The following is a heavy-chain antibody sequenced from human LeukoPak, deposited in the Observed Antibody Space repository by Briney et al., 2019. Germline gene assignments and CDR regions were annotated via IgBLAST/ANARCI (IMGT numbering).Heavy chain of an antibody. CDR2: IYPGDSET. CDR3: ARRDSGYDFDY. V-gene: IGHV5-51*01. Sequence: GESLKISCRGSGYSFTSYWIAWVRQTPGKGLEWMGIIYPGDSETRYSPSFQGQVTISADKSITTAYLQWSSLKASDTAMYYCARRDSGYDFDYWSQGTLVTVSS. J-gene: IGHJ4*02. CDR1: GYSFTSYW. D-gene: IGHD5-12*01.